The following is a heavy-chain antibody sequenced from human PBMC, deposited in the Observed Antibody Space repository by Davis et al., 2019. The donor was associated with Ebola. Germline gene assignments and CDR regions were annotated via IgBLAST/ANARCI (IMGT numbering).Heavy chain of an antibody. J-gene: IGHJ6*02. CDR2: TYYKSKWYN. D-gene: IGHD5-18*01. Sequence: HSQTLSLTCSISGDSVSRAGWNWIRQSPSRGLEWLGRTYYKSKWYNDYAVSVKSRININPDTSKNQFSLQLNSVTPEDTALYYCTRGWLRGGMDVWGEGTTVTV. V-gene: IGHV6-1*01. CDR1: GDSVSRAG. CDR3: TRGWLRGGMDV.